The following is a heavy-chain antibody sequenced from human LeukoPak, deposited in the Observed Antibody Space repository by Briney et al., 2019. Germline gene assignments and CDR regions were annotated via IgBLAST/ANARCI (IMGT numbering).Heavy chain of an antibody. D-gene: IGHD3-22*01. CDR1: GGSISSYY. CDR2: IYYSGST. J-gene: IGHJ5*02. CDR3: ARLGDTYYYDSSAQGWFDP. V-gene: IGHV4-59*08. Sequence: TSETLSLTCTVSGGSISSYYWSWIRQPPGKGLEWIGYIYYSGSTNYNPSLKSRVTISVDTSKNQFSLKLSSVTAADTAVYYCARLGDTYYYDSSAQGWFDPWGQGTLVTVYS.